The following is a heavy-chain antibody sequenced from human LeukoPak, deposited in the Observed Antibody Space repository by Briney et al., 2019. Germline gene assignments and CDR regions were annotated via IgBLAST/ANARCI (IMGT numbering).Heavy chain of an antibody. V-gene: IGHV3-21*01. D-gene: IGHD6-13*01. CDR3: AKGSSSWALGAFDI. Sequence: PGGSLRLSCAASGFTFSSYSMNWVRQAPGKGLEWVSSISSSSSYIYYADSVKGRFTISRDNAKNSLYLQMNSLRAEDTAVYYCAKGSSSWALGAFDIWGQGTMVTVSS. J-gene: IGHJ3*02. CDR2: ISSSSSYI. CDR1: GFTFSSYS.